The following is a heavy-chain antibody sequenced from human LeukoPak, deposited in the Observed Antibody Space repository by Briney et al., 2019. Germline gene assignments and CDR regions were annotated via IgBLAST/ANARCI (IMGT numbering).Heavy chain of an antibody. CDR3: ATATFYDSSGPNWFDP. J-gene: IGHJ5*02. CDR1: GYTLTELS. CDR2: FDPEDGET. D-gene: IGHD3-22*01. Sequence: ASVKVSCKVSGYTLTELSMHSVRQAPGKGLEGMEGFDPEDGETIYAQKFQGRVTMTEDTSTDTAYMELSSLRSEDTAVYYCATATFYDSSGPNWFDPWGQGTLVTVSS. V-gene: IGHV1-24*01.